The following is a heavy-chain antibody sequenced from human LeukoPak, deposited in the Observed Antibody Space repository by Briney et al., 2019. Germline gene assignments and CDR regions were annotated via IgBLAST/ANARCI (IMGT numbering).Heavy chain of an antibody. D-gene: IGHD3-22*01. CDR1: GFTFSNYA. Sequence: GGSLRLTCAASGFTFSNYAMSWVRQAPGKGLEWVSSINGRGGSTYYADSVKGRFTISRDNSKNTLYLQMNSLRAEDTAVYYCAKGNNYYDSSGYDAFDIWGQGTMVTVSS. CDR2: INGRGGST. J-gene: IGHJ3*02. V-gene: IGHV3-23*01. CDR3: AKGNNYYDSSGYDAFDI.